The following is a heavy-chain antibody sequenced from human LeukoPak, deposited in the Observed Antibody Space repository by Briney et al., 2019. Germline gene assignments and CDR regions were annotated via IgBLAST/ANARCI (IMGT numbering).Heavy chain of an antibody. Sequence: SETLSLTCAVCGGSFRGYYWSWLRQPPGKGLECIGEINQRGSTIYNPSLKSRVNISLDTSKNKSSLKLSSVTAADTAVYYCARGVVDYYDYVWGSYRGNWFDPRGQGTLVTVSS. CDR2: INQRGST. CDR3: ARGVVDYYDYVWGSYRGNWFDP. J-gene: IGHJ5*02. V-gene: IGHV4-34*01. CDR1: GGSFRGYY. D-gene: IGHD3-16*02.